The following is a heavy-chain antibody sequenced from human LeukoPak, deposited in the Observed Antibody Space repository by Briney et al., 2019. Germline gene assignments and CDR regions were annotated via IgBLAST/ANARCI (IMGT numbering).Heavy chain of an antibody. Sequence: GGSLRLSCAASGFTFSRYWMSWVRQAPGKRLDWVANIKHDGGEKYYVDSVKGRFTISRDNAKNSLSLQMNSLRVEDTALYYCARESDHSNYPGSYDHWGPGTLVAVSS. CDR1: GFTFSRYW. CDR3: ARESDHSNYPGSYDH. V-gene: IGHV3-7*01. CDR2: IKHDGGEK. D-gene: IGHD4-11*01. J-gene: IGHJ4*02.